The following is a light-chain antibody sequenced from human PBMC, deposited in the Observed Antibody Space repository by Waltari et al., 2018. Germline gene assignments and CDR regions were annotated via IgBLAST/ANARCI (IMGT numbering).Light chain of an antibody. CDR2: YDT. Sequence: SYVLTQPPSVSVAPGETARVPCGGDNIGSYSVPWYQQKPGQAPVLVIRYDTDRPSGIPERFSGSNSANTATLTISRVEAGDEANYYCQVWHAAIDPGVFGTGTEVTV. V-gene: IGLV3-21*04. J-gene: IGLJ1*01. CDR3: QVWHAAIDPGV. CDR1: NIGSYS.